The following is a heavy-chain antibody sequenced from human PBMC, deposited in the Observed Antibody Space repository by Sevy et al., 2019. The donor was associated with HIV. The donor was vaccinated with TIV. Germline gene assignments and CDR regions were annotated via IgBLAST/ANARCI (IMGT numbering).Heavy chain of an antibody. CDR2: ISYDGSNK. CDR1: GFTFSSYG. Sequence: GGSLRLSCAASGFTFSSYGMHWGRQAPGKGLEWVAVISYDGSNKYYADSVKGRFTISRDNSKNTLYLQMNSLRAEDTAVYYCAKGESYYYDSSGQDAFDIWGQGTMVTVSS. CDR3: AKGESYYYDSSGQDAFDI. J-gene: IGHJ3*02. V-gene: IGHV3-30*18. D-gene: IGHD3-22*01.